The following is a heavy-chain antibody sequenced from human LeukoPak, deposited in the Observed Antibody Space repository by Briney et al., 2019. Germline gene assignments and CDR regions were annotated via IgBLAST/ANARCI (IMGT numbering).Heavy chain of an antibody. CDR2: IIPIFGTA. CDR3: ARAWESIAGYYFDY. J-gene: IGHJ4*02. V-gene: IGHV1-69*05. CDR1: GGTFSSYA. D-gene: IGHD1-26*01. Sequence: SVKVSCKASGGTFSSYAISWVRQAPGQGLEWMGGIIPIFGTANYAQKFQGRVTMTRDISTNTVYMELSSLTSEDTAMYYCARAWESIAGYYFDYWGQGTLVTVSS.